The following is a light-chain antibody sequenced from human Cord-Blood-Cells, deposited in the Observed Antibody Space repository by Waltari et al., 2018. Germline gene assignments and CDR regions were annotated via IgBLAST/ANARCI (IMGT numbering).Light chain of an antibody. Sequence: DIQMTQSPSSLSPSVGDRVTITCRASQSISSYLNLYQQKPGKAPKLLIYAASRLQSGVPSRFSGSGSGTDFTLTISSLQPEDFATYYCQQSYSTPFTFGPGTKVDIK. CDR2: AAS. CDR1: QSISSY. CDR3: QQSYSTPFT. V-gene: IGKV1-39*01. J-gene: IGKJ3*01.